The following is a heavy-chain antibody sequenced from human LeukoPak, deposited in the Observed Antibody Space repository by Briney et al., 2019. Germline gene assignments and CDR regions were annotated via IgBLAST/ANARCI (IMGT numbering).Heavy chain of an antibody. J-gene: IGHJ4*02. Sequence: SETLSLTCAVYGGSFSGYYWSWIRQPPGKGLEWIGEINHSGSTNYNPSLKSRVTISVDTSKNQFSLKLSSVTAADTAVYYCARGRYYYDSSGLFFDYWGQGTLVTVSS. CDR3: ARGRYYYDSSGLFFDY. V-gene: IGHV4-34*01. D-gene: IGHD3-22*01. CDR1: GGSFSGYY. CDR2: INHSGST.